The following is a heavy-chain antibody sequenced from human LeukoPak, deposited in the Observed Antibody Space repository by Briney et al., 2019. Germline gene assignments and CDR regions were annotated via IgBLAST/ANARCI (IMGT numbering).Heavy chain of an antibody. CDR1: GYTLTELS. Sequence: ASVKVSCKVSGYTLTELSMHWVRQAPGKGLEWMGGFDPEDGETIYAQKFQGRVTMTEDTSTDTAYMELSGLRSEDTAVYYCARVLRYCSGGNCYSGGLGYMDVWGKGTTVTTSS. CDR3: ARVLRYCSGGNCYSGGLGYMDV. V-gene: IGHV1-24*01. D-gene: IGHD2-15*01. CDR2: FDPEDGET. J-gene: IGHJ6*03.